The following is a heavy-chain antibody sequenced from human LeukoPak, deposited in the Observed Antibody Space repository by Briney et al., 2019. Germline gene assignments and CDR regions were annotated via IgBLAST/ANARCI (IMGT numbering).Heavy chain of an antibody. J-gene: IGHJ4*02. CDR2: VDPEDGET. D-gene: IGHD2-2*02. CDR3: ATDVLDIVVVPAAIRVGY. V-gene: IGHV1-69-2*01. Sequence: GATVKISCKASGYTFTDYYMHWVQQAPGKGLEWMGRVDPEDGETIYAEKFQGRVAITADTSTDTAYMELSSLRSEDTAVYYCATDVLDIVVVPAAIRVGYWGQGTLVTVSS. CDR1: GYTFTDYY.